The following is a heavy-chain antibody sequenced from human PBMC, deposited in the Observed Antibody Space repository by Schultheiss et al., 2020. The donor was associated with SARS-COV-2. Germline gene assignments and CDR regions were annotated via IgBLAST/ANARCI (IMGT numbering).Heavy chain of an antibody. D-gene: IGHD3-10*01. CDR2: ISAYNGNT. CDR1: GYTFTSYG. J-gene: IGHJ6*02. CDR3: ARDGRGLLYYYYYYGMDV. V-gene: IGHV1-18*01. Sequence: ASVKVSCKASGYTFTSYGISWVRQAPGQGLEWMGWISAYNGNTNYAQKLQGRVTMTTDTSTSTAYMELSSLRSEDTAVYYCARDGRGLLYYYYYYGMDVWGQGTTVTVSS.